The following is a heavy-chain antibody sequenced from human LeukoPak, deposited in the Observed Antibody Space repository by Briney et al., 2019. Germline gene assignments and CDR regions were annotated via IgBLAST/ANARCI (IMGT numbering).Heavy chain of an antibody. CDR2: ITGSGGST. CDR3: ARGNGYNSAFDY. Sequence: GGSLRLSCGASGFTFTTYAMTWVRQAPGKGLEWVSSITGSGGSTYYGDSVKGRFTISRDNSKNTLYLQMNTLRAEDTAVYYCARGNGYNSAFDYWGQGTLVTVSS. J-gene: IGHJ4*02. D-gene: IGHD5-24*01. CDR1: GFTFTTYA. V-gene: IGHV3-23*01.